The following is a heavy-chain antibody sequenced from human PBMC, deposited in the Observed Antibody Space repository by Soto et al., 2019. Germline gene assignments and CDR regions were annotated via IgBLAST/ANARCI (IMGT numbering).Heavy chain of an antibody. J-gene: IGHJ6*02. CDR2: IIPIFGTV. V-gene: IGHV1-69*13. CDR3: AMLVGATTYYYYYGMDV. D-gene: IGHD1-26*01. Sequence: SVKVSCKASGGTFSSYAISWVRQAPGQGLEWMGGIIPIFGTVNYAQKFQGRVTITADESTSTAYMELSSLRSEDTAVYYCAMLVGATTYYYYYGMDVWGQGTTVTVSS. CDR1: GGTFSSYA.